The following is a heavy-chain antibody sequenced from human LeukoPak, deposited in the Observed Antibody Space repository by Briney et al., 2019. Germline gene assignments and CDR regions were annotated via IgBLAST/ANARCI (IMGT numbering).Heavy chain of an antibody. Sequence: GGSLRLSCAASGFTFSTYSMNWVRQAPGKGLEWVSSISGSSIYIYYADSVKGRFAISRDNAKNSLYLQMNSLRAEDTAVYYCARDPPYYDSSGYYYDYWGQGTLVTVSS. V-gene: IGHV3-21*01. D-gene: IGHD3-22*01. CDR1: GFTFSTYS. CDR2: ISGSSIYI. CDR3: ARDPPYYDSSGYYYDY. J-gene: IGHJ4*02.